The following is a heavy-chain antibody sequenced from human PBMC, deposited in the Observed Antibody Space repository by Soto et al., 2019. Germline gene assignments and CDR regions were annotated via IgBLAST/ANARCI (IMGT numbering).Heavy chain of an antibody. D-gene: IGHD3-10*01. J-gene: IGHJ6*02. Sequence: PGGSLRLSCTASGFTFGDYAMSWFRQAPGKGLEWVGFIRSKAYGGTTEYAASVKGRFTISRDDSKSIAYLQMNSLKTEDTAVYYCTREGRGVTLYYYGMDVWGQGTTVTVSS. CDR3: TREGRGVTLYYYGMDV. CDR2: IRSKAYGGTT. CDR1: GFTFGDYA. V-gene: IGHV3-49*03.